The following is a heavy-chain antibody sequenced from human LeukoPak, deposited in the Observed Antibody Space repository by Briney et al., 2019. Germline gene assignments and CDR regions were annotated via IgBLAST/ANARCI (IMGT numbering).Heavy chain of an antibody. CDR1: GFTFSSYS. CDR3: ARDQRGSRMHNYYYYYMDV. V-gene: IGHV3-21*01. J-gene: IGHJ6*03. CDR2: ISSSSSYI. Sequence: GGSLRLSCAASGFTFSSYSMNWVRQAPGKGLEWVSSISSSSSYIYYADSVKGRFTISRDNAKNSLYLQMNSLRAEDTAVYYCARDQRGSRMHNYYYYYMDVWGKGTTVTISS. D-gene: IGHD2-15*01.